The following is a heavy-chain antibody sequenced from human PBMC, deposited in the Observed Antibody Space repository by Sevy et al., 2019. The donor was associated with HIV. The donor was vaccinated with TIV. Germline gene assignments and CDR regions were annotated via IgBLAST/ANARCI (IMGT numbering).Heavy chain of an antibody. CDR3: AKAQKMGNYYYYGMDV. Sequence: GGSLRLSCAASGFTFDDYAMHWVRQAPGKGLEWVSGISWNSGSIGYADSVKGRFTISRDNAKNSLYLQMNSLRAEDTALYYCAKAQKMGNYYYYGMDVWGQGTTVTVSS. V-gene: IGHV3-9*01. D-gene: IGHD7-27*01. CDR2: ISWNSGSI. J-gene: IGHJ6*02. CDR1: GFTFDDYA.